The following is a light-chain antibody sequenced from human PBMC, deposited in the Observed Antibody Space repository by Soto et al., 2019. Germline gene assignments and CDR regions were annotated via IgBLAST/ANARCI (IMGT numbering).Light chain of an antibody. CDR1: QGINRF. V-gene: IGKV1-39*01. CDR2: AAS. Sequence: DIQMTQSPSSLSASVGDRVTITCRASQGINRFLNWYQQKPGKAPKLLIYAASSLQSGVTSRFSGSGSGTDFTLTISSLQPEDFATYYCQQSYSPPPVTFGQGTRLEIK. J-gene: IGKJ5*01. CDR3: QQSYSPPPVT.